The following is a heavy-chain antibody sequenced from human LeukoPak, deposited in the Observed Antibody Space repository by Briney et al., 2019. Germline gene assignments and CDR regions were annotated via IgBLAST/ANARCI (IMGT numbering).Heavy chain of an antibody. Sequence: PGGSLRLSCSASGFSFSSYAMHWVRQAPGKGLEYVSAISSDGVNTYYADSVKGGFTISRDNSKNTLYLQMNSLRAEDTAVYYCARDQGYYYDSSGPAYLDYWGQGTLVTVSS. CDR2: ISSDGVNT. V-gene: IGHV3-64*04. CDR3: ARDQGYYYDSSGPAYLDY. D-gene: IGHD3-22*01. CDR1: GFSFSSYA. J-gene: IGHJ4*02.